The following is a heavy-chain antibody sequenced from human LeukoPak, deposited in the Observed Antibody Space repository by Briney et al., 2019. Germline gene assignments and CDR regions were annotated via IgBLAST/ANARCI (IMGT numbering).Heavy chain of an antibody. Sequence: GGSLRLSCAASGFTFSSYSMSWVRQAPGKGLEWVSSISSSSSYIYYADSVKGRFTISRDNAKNSLYLQMNSLRAEDTAVYYCARDRAARPLDYWGQGTLVTVSS. CDR3: ARDRAARPLDY. CDR1: GFTFSSYS. D-gene: IGHD6-6*01. J-gene: IGHJ4*02. CDR2: ISSSSSYI. V-gene: IGHV3-21*01.